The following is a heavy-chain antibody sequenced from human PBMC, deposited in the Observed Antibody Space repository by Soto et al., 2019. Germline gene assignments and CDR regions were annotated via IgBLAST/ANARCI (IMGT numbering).Heavy chain of an antibody. Sequence: GGSLRLSCAASGFTFSSYEMNWVRQAPGKGLEWVSYISSSGSTIYYADPVKGRFTISRDNAKNSLYLQMNSLRAEDTAVYYCAREAIVVVPAAINGMDVWGQGTTVTVSS. D-gene: IGHD2-2*01. CDR2: ISSSGSTI. V-gene: IGHV3-48*03. J-gene: IGHJ6*02. CDR1: GFTFSSYE. CDR3: AREAIVVVPAAINGMDV.